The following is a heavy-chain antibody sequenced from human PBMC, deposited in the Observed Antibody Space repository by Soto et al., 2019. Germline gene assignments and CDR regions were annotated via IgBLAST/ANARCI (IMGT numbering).Heavy chain of an antibody. CDR1: GFTFSDYY. D-gene: IGHD6-13*01. J-gene: IGHJ5*02. Sequence: QVQLVESGGGLVKPGGSLRLSCAASGFTFSDYYMSWIRQAPGKGLEWVSYISSSSSYTNYADSVKGRFTISRDNAKNSLYLQMNSLRAEDTAVYYCAREDSSSWNTWFDPWGQGTLVTVSS. CDR3: AREDSSSWNTWFDP. V-gene: IGHV3-11*06. CDR2: ISSSSSYT.